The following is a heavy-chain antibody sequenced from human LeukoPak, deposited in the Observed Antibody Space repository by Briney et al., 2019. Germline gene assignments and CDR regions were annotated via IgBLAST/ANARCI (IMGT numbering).Heavy chain of an antibody. J-gene: IGHJ4*02. CDR3: ARYGVSSSTSYIDF. CDR1: GFTFSSYT. Sequence: GRSLRLSCAASGFTFSSYTMHWVRQAPGKGLEWVAVISYDGSNKYYADSAHGRCTISRDNSKNKLFLHMNSLRAEDTAEYCCARYGVSSSTSYIDFWGQGTLVTVSS. CDR2: ISYDGSNK. V-gene: IGHV3-30*01. D-gene: IGHD2-2*01.